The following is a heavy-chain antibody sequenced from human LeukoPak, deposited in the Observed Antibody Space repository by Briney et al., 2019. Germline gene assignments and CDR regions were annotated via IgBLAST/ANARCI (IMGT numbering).Heavy chain of an antibody. V-gene: IGHV4-39*07. Sequence: SETLSLTCTVSGGSISSSSYYWGWIRQPPGKGLEWIGSIYYSGSTYYNPSLKSRVTISVDTSKNQFSLKLSSVTATDTAVYYCARTPGAFDIWGQGTMVTVSS. J-gene: IGHJ3*02. CDR1: GGSISSSSYY. D-gene: IGHD1-1*01. CDR3: ARTPGAFDI. CDR2: IYYSGST.